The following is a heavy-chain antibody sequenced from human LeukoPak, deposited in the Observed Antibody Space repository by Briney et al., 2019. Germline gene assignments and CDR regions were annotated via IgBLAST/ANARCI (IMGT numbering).Heavy chain of an antibody. V-gene: IGHV1-46*01. CDR1: GYTFTSYY. CDR2: INPSGGST. Sequence: ASVKVSCKASGYTFTSYYMHWVRQAPGQGLEWMGIINPSGGSTSYAQKFQGRVTISVDTSKNQFSLKLRSVTVADTAVYYCVRDHYYDSSGYTFRHWGQGTLVSVSS. CDR3: VRDHYYDSSGYTFRH. D-gene: IGHD3-22*01. J-gene: IGHJ1*01.